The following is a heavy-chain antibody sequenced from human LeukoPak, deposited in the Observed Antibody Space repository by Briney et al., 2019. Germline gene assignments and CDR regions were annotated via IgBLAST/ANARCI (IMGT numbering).Heavy chain of an antibody. J-gene: IGHJ4*02. CDR3: ARDLGDYGFDY. D-gene: IGHD4-17*01. V-gene: IGHV3-NL1*01. CDR1: GFTFRTYG. CDR2: IYSGGST. Sequence: PGGSLRLSCAASGFTFRTYGMHWVRQAPGKGLEWVSVIYSGGSTYYADSVKGRFTISRDNSKNTLYLQMNSLRAEDTAVYYCARDLGDYGFDYWGQGTLVTVSS.